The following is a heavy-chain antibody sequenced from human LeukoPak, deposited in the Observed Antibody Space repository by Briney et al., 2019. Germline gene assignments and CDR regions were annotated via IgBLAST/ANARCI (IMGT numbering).Heavy chain of an antibody. CDR3: AREEGIAASYFDY. J-gene: IGHJ4*02. CDR1: GDSVSSNSAA. Sequence: SQTLSLTCAISGDSVSSNSAAWNWLRQSPSRGLEWLGRTYCRSKLYNDYAVSVKSLITINPDTYKNQFSLQLDSVTPEDTAVYYCAREEGIAASYFDYWGQGTLVTVSS. V-gene: IGHV6-1*01. CDR2: TYCRSKLYN. D-gene: IGHD6-25*01.